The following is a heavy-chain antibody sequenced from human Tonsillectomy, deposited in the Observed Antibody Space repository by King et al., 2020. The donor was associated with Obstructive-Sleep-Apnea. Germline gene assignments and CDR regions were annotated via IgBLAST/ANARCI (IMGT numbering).Heavy chain of an antibody. CDR3: ARDPRPHSYDYGMDV. D-gene: IGHD5-18*01. CDR2: VDNDGSST. V-gene: IGHV3-74*01. J-gene: IGHJ6*02. Sequence: VQLVESGGGLVQPGGSLRLSCAASGFTFSSYWMHWVRQAPGKGLVWVSRVDNDGSSTRYADSVKGRFTISRDNAENTLYLQMNSLRAEDTAVYYCARDPRPHSYDYGMDVWGQGTTVTVSS. CDR1: GFTFSSYW.